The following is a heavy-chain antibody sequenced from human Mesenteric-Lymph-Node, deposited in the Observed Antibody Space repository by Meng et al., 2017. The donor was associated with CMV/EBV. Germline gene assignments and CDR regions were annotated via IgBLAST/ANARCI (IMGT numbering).Heavy chain of an antibody. J-gene: IGHJ4*02. CDR2: IYHSGST. V-gene: IGHV4-38-2*02. Sequence: GSLRLSCTVSDSSISSGYYWGWIRQPPGKGLEWIGSIYHSGSTYYNPSLKSRVTISVDTSKNQFSLKLSSVTAADTAVYYCARSSSGSYAYWGQGTLVTVSS. D-gene: IGHD3-10*01. CDR1: DSSISSGYY. CDR3: ARSSSGSYAY.